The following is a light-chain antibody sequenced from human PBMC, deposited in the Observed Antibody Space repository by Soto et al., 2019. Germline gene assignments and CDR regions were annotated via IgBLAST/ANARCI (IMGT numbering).Light chain of an antibody. CDR2: LNSDGSH. Sequence: QPVLTQPPSASASLGASVKLTCTLSSGHSSYAIAWHQQQTEKGPRYLMKLNSDGSHNKGDGIPDRFSGSSSGAERYLTISSLQSEDEADYYCQTWGTGPWVFGGGTKVTVL. J-gene: IGLJ3*02. CDR3: QTWGTGPWV. CDR1: SGHSSYA. V-gene: IGLV4-69*01.